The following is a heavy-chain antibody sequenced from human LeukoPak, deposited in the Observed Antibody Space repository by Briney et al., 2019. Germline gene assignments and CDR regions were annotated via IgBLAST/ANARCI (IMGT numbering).Heavy chain of an antibody. J-gene: IGHJ5*02. V-gene: IGHV3-21*01. D-gene: IGHD5-24*01. Sequence: GVPLRLSCAASGFTFISHSMNWVRQAPGKGREWVSSIIGISSYIYYADSVKGRFTISRDNAKNSVYLQMNSLRAEDTAVYYCARGRDGYNWISQGNNWFDPWGQGTLVTVSS. CDR1: GFTFISHS. CDR2: IIGISSYI. CDR3: ARGRDGYNWISQGNNWFDP.